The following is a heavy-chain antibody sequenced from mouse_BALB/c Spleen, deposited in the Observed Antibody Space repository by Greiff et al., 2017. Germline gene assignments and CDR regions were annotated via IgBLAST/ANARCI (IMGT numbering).Heavy chain of an antibody. CDR1: GFSLSRYS. CDR3: ARNYNYGSLYYFDY. D-gene: IGHD1-1*01. Sequence: VKLVESGPGLVAPSQSLSITCTVSGFSLSRYSVHWVRQPPGKGLEWLGMIWGGGSTDYNSALKSRLSISKDNSKSQVFLKMNSLQTDDTAMYYCARNYNYGSLYYFDYWGQGTTLTVSS. V-gene: IGHV2-6-4*01. CDR2: IWGGGST. J-gene: IGHJ2*01.